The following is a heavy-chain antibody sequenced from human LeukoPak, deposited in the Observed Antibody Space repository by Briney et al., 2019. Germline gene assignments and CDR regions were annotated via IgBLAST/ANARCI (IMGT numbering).Heavy chain of an antibody. V-gene: IGHV3-23*01. CDR2: IIGSGSST. D-gene: IGHD3-22*01. CDR1: GFTFRSYH. CDR3: ARWYYYETSGLYYGSFDN. J-gene: IGHJ5*02. Sequence: GGSLRLSCAASGFTFRSYHMSWVRQAPGKGLQWVSVIIGSGSSTYYADSVKGRFTISRDNARNTLYLQMNSLRAEDTAVYYCARWYYYETSGLYYGSFDNWGQGTLVTVSS.